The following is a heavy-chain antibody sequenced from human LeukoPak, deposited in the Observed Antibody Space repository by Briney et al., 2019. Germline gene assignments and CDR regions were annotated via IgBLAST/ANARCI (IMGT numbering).Heavy chain of an antibody. Sequence: QPGRSLRLSCAASGFFSHYAMHWVRQAPGKGLEWVAVISYDGSNKYYADSVKGRFTISRDNSKNTLYLQMNSLRAEDTAVYYCARGLVPQGAFDYWGQGTLVTVSS. D-gene: IGHD2-2*01. CDR3: ARGLVPQGAFDY. CDR1: GFFSHYA. V-gene: IGHV3-30-3*01. CDR2: ISYDGSNK. J-gene: IGHJ4*02.